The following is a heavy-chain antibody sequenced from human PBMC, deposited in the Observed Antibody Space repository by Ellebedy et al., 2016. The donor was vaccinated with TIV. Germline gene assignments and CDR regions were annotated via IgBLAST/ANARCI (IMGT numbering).Heavy chain of an antibody. V-gene: IGHV4-31*03. CDR2: IYYSGST. CDR3: AREMGYDTLTGNYGMDV. Sequence: TLSLTCTVSGGSISSGGYYWSWIRQLPGKGLEWIGYIYYSGSTYYNPPLRSRVTISVDTSKNQFSLKLSSVTAADTAVYYCAREMGYDTLTGNYGMDVWGQGTTVTVSS. D-gene: IGHD3-9*01. J-gene: IGHJ6*02. CDR1: GGSISSGGYY.